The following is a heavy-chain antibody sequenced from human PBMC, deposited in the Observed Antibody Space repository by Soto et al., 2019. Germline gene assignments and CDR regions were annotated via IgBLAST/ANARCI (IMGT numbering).Heavy chain of an antibody. CDR3: ARDEYYDSNNWFDT. CDR2: IYSTGST. CDR1: GGSIKNYY. Sequence: GPGPYLSSETLSLTCTVSGGSIKNYYWSWIRQPAGKGLEWIGRIYSTGSTNYNASLKSRVTMSVDTSNNQFSLRLRSVTAADTAVYYCARDEYYDSNNWFDTWGQGTQVTVSS. V-gene: IGHV4-4*07. D-gene: IGHD3-22*01. J-gene: IGHJ5*02.